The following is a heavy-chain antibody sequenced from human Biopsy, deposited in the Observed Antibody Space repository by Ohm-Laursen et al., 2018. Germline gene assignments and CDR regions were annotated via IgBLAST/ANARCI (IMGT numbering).Heavy chain of an antibody. Sequence: ASVKVSCKAPGGTFSNYGVNWVRQAPGQGLEWVGWISPYFGNTNSTQKLQARVTLSTETSTDTAYMELRSLRYDDTAIYYCVREGLDCAGGTCYSGPLDLWGQGTTVTVSS. D-gene: IGHD2-15*01. J-gene: IGHJ6*02. CDR1: GGTFSNYG. CDR3: VREGLDCAGGTCYSGPLDL. V-gene: IGHV1-18*01. CDR2: ISPYFGNT.